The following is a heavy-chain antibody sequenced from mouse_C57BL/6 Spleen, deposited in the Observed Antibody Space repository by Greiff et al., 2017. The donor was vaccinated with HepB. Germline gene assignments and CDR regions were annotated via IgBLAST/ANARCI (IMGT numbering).Heavy chain of an antibody. V-gene: IGHV5-6*01. CDR3: ARLITTVPDY. CDR1: GFTFSSYG. D-gene: IGHD1-2*01. CDR2: ISSGGSYT. J-gene: IGHJ2*01. Sequence: EVQVVESGGDLVKPGGSLKLSCAASGFTFSSYGMSWVRQTPDKRLEWVATISSGGSYTYYPDSVKGRFTISRDNAKNTLYLQMSSLKSEDTAMYYCARLITTVPDYWGQGTTLTVSS.